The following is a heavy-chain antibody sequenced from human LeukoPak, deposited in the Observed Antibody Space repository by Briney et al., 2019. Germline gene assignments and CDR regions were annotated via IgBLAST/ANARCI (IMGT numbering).Heavy chain of an antibody. CDR2: IYSGGSA. J-gene: IGHJ4*02. V-gene: IGHV3-53*01. CDR3: AREGGLQLWGFGY. Sequence: GGTLGLSCAASGFTVSSNYMSWVRQAPGKGLEWVSVIYSGGSAYYADLVKGRFTISRDNAKNSLYLQINSLRAEDTAVYYCAREGGLQLWGFGYWGQGTLVTVSS. D-gene: IGHD5-18*01. CDR1: GFTVSSNY.